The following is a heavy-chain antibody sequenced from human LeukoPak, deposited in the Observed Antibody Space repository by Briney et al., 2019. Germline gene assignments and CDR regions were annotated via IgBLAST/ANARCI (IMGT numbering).Heavy chain of an antibody. CDR3: ARDRALVPAAKYSDY. V-gene: IGHV3-21*01. CDR1: GFTFSSYS. J-gene: IGHJ4*02. CDR2: ISSSSSYI. Sequence: GGSLRLSCAASGFTFSSYSMNWVRQAPGKGLEWVSSISSSSSYIYYADSVKGRFTISRDNAKNSLYLQMNSLRAEDTAVYYSARDRALVPAAKYSDYWGQGTLVTVSS. D-gene: IGHD2-2*01.